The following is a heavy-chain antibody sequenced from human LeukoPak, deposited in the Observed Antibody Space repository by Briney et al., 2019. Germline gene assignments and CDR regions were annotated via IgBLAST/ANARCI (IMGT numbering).Heavy chain of an antibody. Sequence: PGGSLRLSCAASGFTFDDYTMHWVRQAPGKGLGWVSLLSWDGSSTYYADSVKGRFTISRDNSKNSLYLQMNSLRTEDTALYYCAKGGGGSEVDYWGQGTLVTVSS. CDR2: LSWDGSST. CDR3: AKGGGGSEVDY. D-gene: IGHD1-26*01. V-gene: IGHV3-43*01. CDR1: GFTFDDYT. J-gene: IGHJ4*02.